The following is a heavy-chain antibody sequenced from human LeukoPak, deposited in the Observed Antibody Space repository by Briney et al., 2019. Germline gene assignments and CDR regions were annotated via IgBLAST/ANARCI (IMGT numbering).Heavy chain of an antibody. CDR3: AKDRVSPGFNWFDP. D-gene: IGHD2/OR15-2a*01. V-gene: IGHV3-23*01. CDR1: GVIISSYA. CDR2: INGRSDNT. Sequence: AGGSLRLSCAASGVIISSYAMSWVRQAPGKGLEWVSAINGRSDNTYYADFVKGRFTISRDNSKSTVYLQMNSLRTEDTAVYYCAKDRVSPGFNWFDPWGQGTLVTVSS. J-gene: IGHJ5*02.